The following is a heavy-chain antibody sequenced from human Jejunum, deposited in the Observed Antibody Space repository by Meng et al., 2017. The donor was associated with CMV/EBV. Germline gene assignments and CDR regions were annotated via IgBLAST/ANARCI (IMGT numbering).Heavy chain of an antibody. CDR2: IAPLFGKV. Sequence: ASGGHCSSYASSWVRQAHEQGLEWRGGIAPLFGKVNYAQKFQGRLTITTDESTTTAYMELSSLRSDDTAVYYCARGCGGSCSLDYWGQGTLVTVSS. V-gene: IGHV1-69*05. D-gene: IGHD2-15*01. CDR1: GGHCSSYA. J-gene: IGHJ4*02. CDR3: ARGCGGSCSLDY.